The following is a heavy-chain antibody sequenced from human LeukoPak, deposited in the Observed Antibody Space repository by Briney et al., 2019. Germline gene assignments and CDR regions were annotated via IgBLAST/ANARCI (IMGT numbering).Heavy chain of an antibody. CDR3: AKDRGTSWPGYFQY. Sequence: PGRPLRLSCATSGFTFSNYGMHWVRQAPGKGPEWVAVISYDGSNKYYRDSVKGRFTISRDNSKNTLDLQMNNLRPEDTAVYYCAKDRGTSWPGYFQYWGQGTLVTVSS. D-gene: IGHD6-13*01. V-gene: IGHV3-30*18. J-gene: IGHJ1*01. CDR2: ISYDGSNK. CDR1: GFTFSNYG.